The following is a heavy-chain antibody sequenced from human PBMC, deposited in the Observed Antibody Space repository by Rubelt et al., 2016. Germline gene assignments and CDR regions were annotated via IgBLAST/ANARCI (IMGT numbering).Heavy chain of an antibody. CDR3: ARGLTKYYYGSGSSFWFDP. CDR1: GGSFSGYY. CDR2: INHSGST. D-gene: IGHD3-10*01. V-gene: IGHV4-34*02. J-gene: IGHJ5*02. Sequence: QVQLQESGPGLVMPSETLSLTCAVYGGSFSGYYWSWIRQPPGKGLEWIGEINHSGSTNYNPSLKSRVTISVDTSKNQFSWKRSSVTAADTAVYYCARGLTKYYYGSGSSFWFDPWGQGTLVTVSS.